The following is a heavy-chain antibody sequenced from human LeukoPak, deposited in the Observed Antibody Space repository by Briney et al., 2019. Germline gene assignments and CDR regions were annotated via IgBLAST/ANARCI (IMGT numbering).Heavy chain of an antibody. CDR3: AKVVAYTVAAFDL. Sequence: GGSLRLSCAASGFRFSSFAMNWVRQAPDKGLEWVAVMSYHGTTEFYAESVKGRFTISRDNSKNTLYLQMNSLRPEDTAIYYCAKVVAYTVAAFDLWGQGAMVTVSS. V-gene: IGHV3-30-3*01. CDR1: GFRFSSFA. J-gene: IGHJ3*01. CDR2: MSYHGTTE. D-gene: IGHD3-16*01.